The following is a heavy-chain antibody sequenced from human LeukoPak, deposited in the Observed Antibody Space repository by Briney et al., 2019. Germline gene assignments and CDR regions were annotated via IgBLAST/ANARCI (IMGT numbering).Heavy chain of an antibody. Sequence: GASVKVSCKASGYTFTSYHMYWVRQAPGQGLEWMGIINPSGGSTSYAQKFQGRVTITRNTSISTAYMELSSLRSEDTAVYYCAIDYGDYGDAFDIWGQGTLVTVSS. CDR1: GYTFTSYH. V-gene: IGHV1-46*01. D-gene: IGHD4-17*01. CDR3: AIDYGDYGDAFDI. J-gene: IGHJ3*02. CDR2: INPSGGST.